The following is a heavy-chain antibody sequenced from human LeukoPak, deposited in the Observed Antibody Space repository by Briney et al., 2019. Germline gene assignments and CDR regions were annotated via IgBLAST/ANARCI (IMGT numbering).Heavy chain of an antibody. Sequence: SETLSLTCTVSGGSISSSSYYRGWIRQPPGKGLEWIGRIYYSGSNYYNPSLKSRVTISVDPSKNQFSLKLSSVTAADPAVYYCARLSGVLRYFDYWGQGPLVTVSS. CDR3: ARLSGVLRYFDY. V-gene: IGHV4-39*01. J-gene: IGHJ4*02. CDR1: GGSISSSSYY. D-gene: IGHD3-16*01. CDR2: IYYSGSN.